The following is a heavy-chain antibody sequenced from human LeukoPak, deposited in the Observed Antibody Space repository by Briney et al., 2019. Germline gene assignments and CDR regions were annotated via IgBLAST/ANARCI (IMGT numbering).Heavy chain of an antibody. D-gene: IGHD3-10*01. J-gene: IGHJ4*02. Sequence: SETLSLTCTVSGGSIGSYYWSWIRQPPGKGLEWIGYIYYSGSTNYNPSLKSRVTISVDTSKNQFSLKLSSVTAADTAVYYCARGGWDYYGSGSYPNYFDYWGQGTLVTVSS. V-gene: IGHV4-59*08. CDR3: ARGGWDYYGSGSYPNYFDY. CDR2: IYYSGST. CDR1: GGSIGSYY.